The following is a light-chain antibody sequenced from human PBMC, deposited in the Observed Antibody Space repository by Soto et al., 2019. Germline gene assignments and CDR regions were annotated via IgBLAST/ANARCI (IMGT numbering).Light chain of an antibody. CDR2: AVS. CDR3: QQHDGRPTMT. Sequence: IQLTQSPSSLSASVGETVTITCRASQDIDNSLNWYQHKPGKAPKLLVYAVSFLETGVPSRFSERGSGTVFSLTINSLQSDDFEPYYCQQHDGRPTMTFGQGTRLDSK. CDR1: QDIDNS. J-gene: IGKJ5*01. V-gene: IGKV1-33*01.